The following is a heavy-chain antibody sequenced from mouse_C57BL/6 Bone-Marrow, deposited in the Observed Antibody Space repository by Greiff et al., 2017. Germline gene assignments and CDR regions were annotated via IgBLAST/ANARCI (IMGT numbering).Heavy chain of an antibody. D-gene: IGHD1-1*02. Sequence: DVKLQESGPELVKPGASVKISCKASGYSFTGYYMNWVKQSPEKSLEWIGEINPSTGGTTYNQKFKAKATLTVDKSSSTAYMQLKSLTSEDSAVYYCARRGLWILTDYAMDYWGQGTSVTVSS. CDR2: INPSTGGT. CDR3: ARRGLWILTDYAMDY. CDR1: GYSFTGYY. J-gene: IGHJ4*01. V-gene: IGHV1-42*01.